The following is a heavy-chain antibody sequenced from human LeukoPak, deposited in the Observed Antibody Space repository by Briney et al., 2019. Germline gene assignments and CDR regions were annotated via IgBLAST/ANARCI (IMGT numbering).Heavy chain of an antibody. Sequence: ASVKVSCKASGYTVTSYGSSWVRQAPGQGLEWMGWISAYNGNTNYAQKLQGRVTMTTDTSTSTAYMELRSLRSDDPAVYYFARDYDFWSGYYEVPGDYWGQGTLVTVSS. CDR2: ISAYNGNT. CDR1: GYTVTSYG. V-gene: IGHV1-18*01. D-gene: IGHD3-3*01. CDR3: ARDYDFWSGYYEVPGDY. J-gene: IGHJ4*02.